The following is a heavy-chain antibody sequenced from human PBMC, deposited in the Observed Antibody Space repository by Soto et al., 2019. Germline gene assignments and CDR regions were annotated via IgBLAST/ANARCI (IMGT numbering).Heavy chain of an antibody. Sequence: QVQLVESGGGVVQPGRSLRLSCAASGFTFSSYGMHWVRQAPGKGLEWVAVISYDGSNKYYADSVKGRFTISRDNSKNTLYQQMNSLRAEDTAVYYCAKDLGVPDYYYYMDVWGKGTTVTVSS. CDR2: ISYDGSNK. J-gene: IGHJ6*03. D-gene: IGHD2-2*01. V-gene: IGHV3-30*18. CDR3: AKDLGVPDYYYYMDV. CDR1: GFTFSSYG.